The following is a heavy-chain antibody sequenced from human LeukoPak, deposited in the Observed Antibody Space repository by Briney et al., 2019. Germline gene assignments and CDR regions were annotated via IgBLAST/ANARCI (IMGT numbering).Heavy chain of an antibody. CDR2: INPNSGGT. CDR3: ARAVDISTREFDY. Sequence: ASVKVSCEASGNTFTGNYMHWVRQAPGQGLEWMGWINPNSGGTNYAQKFQGRVTMTRDTSISAAYMELSRLRSDDTAVYYCARAVDISTREFDYWGQGTLVTVSS. CDR1: GNTFTGNY. V-gene: IGHV1-2*02. D-gene: IGHD4-23*01. J-gene: IGHJ4*02.